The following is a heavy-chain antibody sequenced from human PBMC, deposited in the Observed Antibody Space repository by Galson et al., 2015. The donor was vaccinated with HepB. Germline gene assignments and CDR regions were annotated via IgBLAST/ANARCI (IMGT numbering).Heavy chain of an antibody. J-gene: IGHJ3*02. Sequence: SLRLSCAASGFTFTSSAMHWVRQAPGKGLEWVVVISYDGSNKYYADFVKGRFTLSRDNSKNTLYLQMTSLRVEDTAVYYCVRGYDYGYYVRAFDIWGQGTMVTVSS. CDR1: GFTFTSSA. CDR3: VRGYDYGYYVRAFDI. D-gene: IGHD3-10*02. V-gene: IGHV3-30*04. CDR2: ISYDGSNK.